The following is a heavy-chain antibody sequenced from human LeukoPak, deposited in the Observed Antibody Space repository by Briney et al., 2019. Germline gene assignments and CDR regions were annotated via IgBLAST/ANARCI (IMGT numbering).Heavy chain of an antibody. J-gene: IGHJ4*02. Sequence: GGSLRLSCAASGFTFSSYSMNWVRQAPGKGLEWVSSISSSSSYIYYADSVKGRFTISRDNAKNSLYLQMNSPRAEDTAVYYCARDSGGRGSYPCWGQGTLVTVSS. CDR2: ISSSSSYI. D-gene: IGHD1-26*01. V-gene: IGHV3-21*01. CDR1: GFTFSSYS. CDR3: ARDSGGRGSYPC.